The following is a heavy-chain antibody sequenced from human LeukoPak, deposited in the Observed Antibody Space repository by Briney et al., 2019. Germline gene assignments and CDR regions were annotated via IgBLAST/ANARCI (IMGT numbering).Heavy chain of an antibody. CDR3: ARGVDYYGV. J-gene: IGHJ4*02. CDR1: GGSFSGYS. CDR2: INHSGGT. V-gene: IGHV4-34*01. D-gene: IGHD3-10*01. Sequence: PSETLSLTCAVYGGSFSGYSWNWIRQPPVKGLEWIGEINHSGGTNYNPSLKSRVTISVDTSKKQLSLKLSSVTAADTAVYYCARGVDYYGVWSQGTLVTVSS.